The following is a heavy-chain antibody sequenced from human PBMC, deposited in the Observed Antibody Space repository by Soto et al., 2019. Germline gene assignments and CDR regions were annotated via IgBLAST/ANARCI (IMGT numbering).Heavy chain of an antibody. D-gene: IGHD3-9*01. V-gene: IGHV3-23*01. CDR3: AKIAYYDILTGSRKYNWFDP. CDR1: GFTFSSYS. J-gene: IGHJ5*02. Sequence: GGSLILSCAASGFTFSSYSMSWVRQAPGKGLEWVSAVSGSGGSTYYTDSVKGRFTISRDNSKNTLYLHMNSLRAEDTAVYYCAKIAYYDILTGSRKYNWFDPWGQGTLVTVSS. CDR2: VSGSGGST.